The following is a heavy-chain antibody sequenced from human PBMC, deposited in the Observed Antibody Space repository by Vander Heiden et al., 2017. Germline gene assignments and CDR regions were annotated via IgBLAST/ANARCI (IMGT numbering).Heavy chain of an antibody. V-gene: IGHV4-4*02. Sequence: QVQLQESGPGLVRPSGTLSLTCAVSGASITSSDWWSWVRQSPGKGPEWIGETYHSGTTNYNPSLKSRVTISIDKSKNQLSLRLTSVTAADTAVYYCARDARQWRMGGTYYYYGMDVWGRGTTVTVSS. D-gene: IGHD6-19*01. CDR2: TYHSGTT. J-gene: IGHJ6*02. CDR3: ARDARQWRMGGTYYYYGMDV. CDR1: GASITSSDW.